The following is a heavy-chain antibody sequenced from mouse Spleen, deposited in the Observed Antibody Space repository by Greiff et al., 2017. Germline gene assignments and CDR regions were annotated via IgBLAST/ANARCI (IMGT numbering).Heavy chain of an antibody. Sequence: QVHVKQPGTDLVKPGASVKLSCKASGYTFTSYWMHWVKQRPGQGLEWIGNINPSNGGTNYNEKFKSKATLTVDKSSSTAYMQLSSLTSEDSAVYYCAITDYYGSSYIDYWGQGTTLTVSS. CDR3: AITDYYGSSYIDY. CDR1: GYTFTSYW. CDR2: INPSNGGT. V-gene: IGHV1-53*01. D-gene: IGHD1-1*01. J-gene: IGHJ2*01.